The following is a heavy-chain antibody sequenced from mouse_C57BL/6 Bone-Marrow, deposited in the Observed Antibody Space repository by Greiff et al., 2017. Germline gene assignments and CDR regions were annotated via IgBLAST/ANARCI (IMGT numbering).Heavy chain of an antibody. CDR2: ISDGGSYT. V-gene: IGHV5-4*01. CDR1: GFTFSSYA. J-gene: IGHJ3*01. CDR3: ARDEGKAY. Sequence: VKLVESGGGLVKPGGSLKLSCAASGFTFSSYAMSWVRQTPEKRLEWVATISDGGSYTYYPDNVKGRFTISRDNAKNNLYLQMSHLKSEDTAMYYCARDEGKAYWGQGTLVTVSA.